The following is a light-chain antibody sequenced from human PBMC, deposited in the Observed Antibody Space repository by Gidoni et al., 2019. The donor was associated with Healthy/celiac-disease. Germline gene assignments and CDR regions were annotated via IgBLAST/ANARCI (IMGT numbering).Light chain of an antibody. CDR1: QRVSSSY. J-gene: IGKJ4*01. Sequence: EIVLTQSPGTLSLSPGERATLSCRASQRVSSSYLAWYQQKPGQAPRLLIYGASREAAGIPDRCSGSGSGTDFTLTISRLDPEDFAVYYWQQYGSSPFFGGGTKVEIK. CDR2: GAS. V-gene: IGKV3-20*01. CDR3: QQYGSSPF.